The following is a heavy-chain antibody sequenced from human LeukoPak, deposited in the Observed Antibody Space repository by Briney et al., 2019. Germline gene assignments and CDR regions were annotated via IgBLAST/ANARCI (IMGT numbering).Heavy chain of an antibody. CDR1: GFTFSSYG. Sequence: TGGSLRLSCAASGFTFSSYGMTWVRQAPGKGLEWVSYISSSSSTIYYADSVKGRFTISRDNAKNSLYLQLNSLRAEDTAVYYCARESMVRGITDCWGQGTLLTVSP. CDR2: ISSSSSTI. CDR3: ARESMVRGITDC. J-gene: IGHJ4*02. D-gene: IGHD3-10*01. V-gene: IGHV3-48*01.